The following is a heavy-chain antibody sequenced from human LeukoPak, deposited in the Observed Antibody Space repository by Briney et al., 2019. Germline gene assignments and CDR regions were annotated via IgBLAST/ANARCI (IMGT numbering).Heavy chain of an antibody. CDR3: ARDSRPYSSSSWHKAPDGHPNWFDP. D-gene: IGHD6-13*01. V-gene: IGHV3-7*01. CDR2: IKQDGSEK. CDR1: GFTFSSYW. J-gene: IGHJ5*02. Sequence: GGSLRLSCAASGFTFSSYWMSWVRQAPGKGLEWVANIKQDGSEKYYVDSVKGRFTISRDNAKNSLYLQMNSLRAEDTAVYYCARDSRPYSSSSWHKAPDGHPNWFDPWGQGTLVTVSS.